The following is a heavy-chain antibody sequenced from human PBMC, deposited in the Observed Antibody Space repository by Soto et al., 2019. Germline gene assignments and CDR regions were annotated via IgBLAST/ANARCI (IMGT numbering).Heavy chain of an antibody. D-gene: IGHD6-13*01. Sequence: PGGPLRLSCAASGFTFSSYAMHWVRQAPGKGLERVTIISYDGSNKYYADFVKGRFTISRDNSKNTLYLQMNSLGTEDTAVYYCARGAAAGIDYYAMDVWGQGTTVTGSS. J-gene: IGHJ6*02. V-gene: IGHV3-30-3*01. CDR3: ARGAAAGIDYYAMDV. CDR2: ISYDGSNK. CDR1: GFTFSSYA.